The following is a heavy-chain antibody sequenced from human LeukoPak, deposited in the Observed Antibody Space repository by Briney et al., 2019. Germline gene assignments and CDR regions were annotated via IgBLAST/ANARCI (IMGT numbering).Heavy chain of an antibody. CDR2: IYYSGTT. CDR3: ARDNSGYCSGGSCYHFDY. J-gene: IGHJ4*02. CDR1: GGSISSYY. D-gene: IGHD2-15*01. V-gene: IGHV4-59*01. Sequence: SETLSLTCTVSGGSISSYYWSWIRQPPGKALEWIGYIYYSGTTNYNPSLKSRITISVDTSKNRFSLKLSSVTAADTAVYYCARDNSGYCSGGSCYHFDYWGQGTLVTVSS.